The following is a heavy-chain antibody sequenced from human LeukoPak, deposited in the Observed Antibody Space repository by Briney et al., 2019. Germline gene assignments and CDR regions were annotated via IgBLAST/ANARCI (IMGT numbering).Heavy chain of an antibody. CDR3: ASTQWRGIWRYYGSGSYYNPGAGWFDP. V-gene: IGHV3-48*04. J-gene: IGHJ5*02. CDR2: IDLSGSTL. Sequence: PGGSLRLSCAASGFTFSDYTMNWVRQAPGKGLEWVSYIDLSGSTLYYVDSVKGRFTISRDNAKNSLYLQMNSLRAEDTAVYYCASTQWRGIWRYYGSGSYYNPGAGWFDPWGQGTLVTVSS. D-gene: IGHD3-10*01. CDR1: GFTFSDYT.